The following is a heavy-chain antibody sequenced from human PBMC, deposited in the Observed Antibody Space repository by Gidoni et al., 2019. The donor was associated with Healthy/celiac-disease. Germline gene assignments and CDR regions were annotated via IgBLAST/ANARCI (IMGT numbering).Heavy chain of an antibody. V-gene: IGHV3-23*01. D-gene: IGHD3-3*01. CDR2: IRGSGGST. J-gene: IGHJ4*02. CDR3: AKESIAEDFWSGEGS. CDR1: GFTFSSYA. Sequence: EVQLLESGGGLVQPGGSLRLSCAASGFTFSSYAMSWVRQAPGKGLGWVSAIRGSGGSTYYADSVKGRFTISRDNSKNTLYLQMNSLRAEDTAVYYCAKESIAEDFWSGEGSWGQGTLVTVSS.